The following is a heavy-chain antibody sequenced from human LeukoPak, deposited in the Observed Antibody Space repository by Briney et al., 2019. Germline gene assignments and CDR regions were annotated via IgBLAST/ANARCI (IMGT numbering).Heavy chain of an antibody. CDR2: INPSGGST. V-gene: IGHV1-46*01. CDR3: ARAPIALDYYDSSGYPDY. Sequence: ASVKVSCKASGYTFTSYYMHWVRQAPGQGLEWMGIINPSGGSTSYAQKFQGRVTMTRDMSTSTVYMELSSLRSEDTAVYYCARAPIALDYYDSSGYPDYWGQGTLVTVYS. J-gene: IGHJ4*02. D-gene: IGHD3-22*01. CDR1: GYTFTSYY.